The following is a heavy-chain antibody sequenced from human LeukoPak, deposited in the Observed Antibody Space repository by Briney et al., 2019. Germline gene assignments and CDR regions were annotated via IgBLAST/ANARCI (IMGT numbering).Heavy chain of an antibody. CDR2: ILFDGSSK. J-gene: IGHJ4*02. CDR3: AKNSYYGSGSSDY. V-gene: IGHV3-30*02. Sequence: GGSLRLSCAASGFTFSTYGMHWVRQAPGKGLEWVTFILFDGSSKYYADSVKGRFTISRDNSKNTLYLQMNSLRAEDTAVYYCAKNSYYGSGSSDYWGQGTLVTVSS. D-gene: IGHD3-10*01. CDR1: GFTFSTYG.